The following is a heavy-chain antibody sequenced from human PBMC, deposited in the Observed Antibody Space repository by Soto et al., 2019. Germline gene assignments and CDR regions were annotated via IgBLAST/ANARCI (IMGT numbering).Heavy chain of an antibody. CDR2: IYYSGST. D-gene: IGHD4-17*01. J-gene: IGHJ5*02. Sequence: SETLSLTCTVSGGSISSSSYYWGWIRQPPGKGLEWIGYIYYSGSTYYNPSLKSRVTISVDTSKNQFSLKLSSVTAADTAVYYCAREPATVTPELNWFDPWGQGTLVTVSS. CDR1: GGSISSSSYY. V-gene: IGHV4-31*03. CDR3: AREPATVTPELNWFDP.